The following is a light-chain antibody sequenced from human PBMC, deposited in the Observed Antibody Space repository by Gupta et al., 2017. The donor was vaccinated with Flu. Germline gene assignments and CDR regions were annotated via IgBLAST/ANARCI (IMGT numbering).Light chain of an antibody. Sequence: SPGTLSLSPGETATRSCRASQSVTSNLEWYQRRPGQAPRLLIYGASKRAGGTPGRFSDSGDGKDFTLTSSRRGAEDFAVYYVQQDDGPMTFGQGTKVEV. J-gene: IGKJ1*01. CDR2: GAS. CDR3: QQDDGPMT. CDR1: QSVTSN. V-gene: IGKV3-20*01.